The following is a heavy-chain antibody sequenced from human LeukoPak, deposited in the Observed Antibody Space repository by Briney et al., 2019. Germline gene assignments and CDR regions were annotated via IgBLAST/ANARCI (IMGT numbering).Heavy chain of an antibody. CDR3: AKDNSHWLFDY. CDR1: GFSFSSTS. V-gene: IGHV3-30-3*01. D-gene: IGHD1-1*01. CDR2: ISSTGNIK. J-gene: IGHJ4*02. Sequence: GGSLRLSCAASGFSFSSTSMHWVCQAPGKGLEWVAVISSTGNIKNFADSVKGRFTISRDNSKNTLYLQMNTLRAEDTSFYYCAKDNSHWLFDYWGRGTLVTVSS.